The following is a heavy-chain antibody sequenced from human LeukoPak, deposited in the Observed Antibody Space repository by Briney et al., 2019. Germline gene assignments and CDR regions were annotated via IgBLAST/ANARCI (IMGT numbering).Heavy chain of an antibody. CDR2: IYSSGST. CDR3: ARGGPSSKWLDP. J-gene: IGHJ5*02. D-gene: IGHD2-15*01. Sequence: SETLSLTCTVSGDSISSYYWSWIRQPPGKGLEWIGYIYSSGSTNYNPSLKSRVTILVDTSNNQFSLKLSSVTAADTAVYYCARGGPSSKWLDPWGQGTLVTVSS. V-gene: IGHV4-59*01. CDR1: GDSISSYY.